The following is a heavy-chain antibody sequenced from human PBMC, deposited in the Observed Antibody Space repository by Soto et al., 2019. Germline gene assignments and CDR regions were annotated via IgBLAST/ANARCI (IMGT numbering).Heavy chain of an antibody. CDR1: GGSISSYY. D-gene: IGHD3-3*01. CDR3: ARGVDSWSGYLF. V-gene: IGHV4-4*07. CDR2: IYTSGST. J-gene: IGHJ4*02. Sequence: LSLTCTVSGGSISSYYWSWIRQPAGKGLEWIGRIYTSGSTKYNPSLKSRVSLSVDTSTKQFSLKMTSMTAADRGVYYCARGVDSWSGYLFWGQGTPVTVSS.